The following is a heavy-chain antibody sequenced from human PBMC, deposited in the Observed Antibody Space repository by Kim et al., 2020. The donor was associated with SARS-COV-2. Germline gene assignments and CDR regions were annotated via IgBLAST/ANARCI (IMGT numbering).Heavy chain of an antibody. V-gene: IGHV3-7*03. CDR3: ARASWGFDF. J-gene: IGHJ4*02. CDR2: ET. Sequence: ETNSVDSVKGRFTISKDNVKNSLYLQMSRLRAEDTAVYFCARASWGFDFWGQGTLVTVSS. D-gene: IGHD3-16*01.